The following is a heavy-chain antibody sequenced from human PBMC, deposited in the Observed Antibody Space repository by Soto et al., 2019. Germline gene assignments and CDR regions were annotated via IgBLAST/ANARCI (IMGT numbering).Heavy chain of an antibody. Sequence: PSETLSLTCTVSGGSVISGSYYFSCIRQPPWKGLEWIGYIYYSGSTNYNPSLKSRVTISVDTSKNQFSLKLSSVTAADTAVYYCAREGSSSLMDVWGQGTTVTVSS. CDR2: IYYSGST. J-gene: IGHJ6*02. CDR1: GGSVISGSYY. V-gene: IGHV4-61*01. CDR3: AREGSSSLMDV. D-gene: IGHD6-13*01.